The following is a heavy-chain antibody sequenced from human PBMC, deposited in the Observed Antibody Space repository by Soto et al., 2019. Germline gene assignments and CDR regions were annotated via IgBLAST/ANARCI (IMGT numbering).Heavy chain of an antibody. V-gene: IGHV4-59*01. CDR2: IYYSGST. D-gene: IGHD2-2*01. Sequence: PSETLSLTCTVSGGSISSYYWSWIRQPPGKGLEWIGYIYYSGSTNYNPSLKSRVTISVDTSKNQFSLKLSSVTAADTAVYYCARAHSIVVPAAPKNDHWFDPWGQGTLVTVSS. CDR1: GGSISSYY. J-gene: IGHJ5*02. CDR3: ARAHSIVVPAAPKNDHWFDP.